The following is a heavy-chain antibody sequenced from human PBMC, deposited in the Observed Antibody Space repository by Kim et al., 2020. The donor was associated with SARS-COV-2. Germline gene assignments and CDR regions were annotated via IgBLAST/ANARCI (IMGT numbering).Heavy chain of an antibody. CDR3: ARDRYSSSGVWLNELDV. D-gene: IGHD6-13*01. CDR2: ISSSSSYI. J-gene: IGHJ6*02. Sequence: GGSLRLSCAASGFTFSSYSMNWVRQAPGKGLEWVSSISSSSSYIYYADSVKGRFTISRDNAKNSLYLQMNSLRAEDTAVYYCARDRYSSSGVWLNELDVWGQGTTVTVSS. V-gene: IGHV3-21*01. CDR1: GFTFSSYS.